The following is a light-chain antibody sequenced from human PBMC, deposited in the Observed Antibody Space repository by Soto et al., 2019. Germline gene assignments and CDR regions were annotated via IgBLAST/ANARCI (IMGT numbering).Light chain of an antibody. CDR3: QQSYSTPPRT. J-gene: IGKJ1*01. CDR1: QSISSY. Sequence: DIQMTQSPSSLSSSVGDIVTITCRSSQSISSYLNWYQQKPGKAPKLLIYAASSLQSGVPSRFSGSGSGTDFTLTISSLQPEDFATYYCQQSYSTPPRTFGQGTKVDI. V-gene: IGKV1-39*01. CDR2: AAS.